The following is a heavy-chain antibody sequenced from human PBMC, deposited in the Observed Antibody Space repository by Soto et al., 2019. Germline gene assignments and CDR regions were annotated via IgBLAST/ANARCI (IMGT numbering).Heavy chain of an antibody. CDR1: GFTFSSYG. CDR2: ISYDGSNK. D-gene: IGHD3-9*01. J-gene: IGHJ4*02. CDR3: AKDRSLAGVRYFDY. Sequence: GGSLRLSCAASGFTFSSYGMDWVRQAPGKGLEWVAVISYDGSNKYYADSVKGRFTISRDNSKNTLYLQMNSLRAEDTAVYYCAKDRSLAGVRYFDYWGQGTLVTVSS. V-gene: IGHV3-30*18.